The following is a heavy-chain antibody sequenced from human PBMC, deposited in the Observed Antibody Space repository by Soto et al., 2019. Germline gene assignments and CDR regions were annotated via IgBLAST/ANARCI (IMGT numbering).Heavy chain of an antibody. V-gene: IGHV3-48*02. CDR3: ARGGGGARDCPFDM. Sequence: EVQLVESGGGLVQPGGSLRLSCAASGFSFNTHSMNWVRQAPGKGLEWVSYISGATSTIYYADSVQGRFTTSRDNAKNSLYLQINSLRDDDTAMYFWARGGGGARDCPFDMWGQGTMVTVSS. CDR1: GFSFNTHS. J-gene: IGHJ3*02. CDR2: ISGATSTI. D-gene: IGHD3-16*01.